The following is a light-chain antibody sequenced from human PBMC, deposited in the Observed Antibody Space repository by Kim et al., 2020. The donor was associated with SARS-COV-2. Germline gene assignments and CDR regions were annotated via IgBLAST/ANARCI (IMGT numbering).Light chain of an antibody. CDR1: SSNIESNT. J-gene: IGLJ1*01. Sequence: GQRVTISWSGSSSNIESNTVNWYQQLPGTAPKRLIYSNNQRPSGVPDRFSGSKSGTSASLAISGLQSEDEADYYCAAWDDSLNDYVFGTGTKVTVL. CDR2: SNN. CDR3: AAWDDSLNDYV. V-gene: IGLV1-44*01.